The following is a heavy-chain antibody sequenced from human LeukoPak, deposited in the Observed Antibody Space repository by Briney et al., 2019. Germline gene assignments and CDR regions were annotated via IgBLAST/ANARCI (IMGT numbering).Heavy chain of an antibody. J-gene: IGHJ3*02. CDR1: GFIFSTYW. Sequence: GGSLRLSCTAPGFIFSTYWMHWVSQAPGKGLVWVSRINSVGSSTNYADSVKGRFTISRDNAKNMLYLQMNSLRAEDTAVYYCARVRDYDYVWGRREDAFDIWGQGTMVTVSS. CDR2: INSVGSST. V-gene: IGHV3-74*01. CDR3: ARVRDYDYVWGRREDAFDI. D-gene: IGHD3-16*01.